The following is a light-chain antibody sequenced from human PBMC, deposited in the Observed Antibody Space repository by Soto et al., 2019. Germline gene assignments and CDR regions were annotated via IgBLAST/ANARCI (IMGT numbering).Light chain of an antibody. V-gene: IGKV1-39*01. CDR3: QQSNSTTRT. Sequence: DIQMTQCPTSLSASVGDRVTIACRASQFIDSYLNLYQQKPGKAPKLLIYAASSLQTGVSSRFSGSGSGTDFTLTINSLQPEDFATYYRQQSNSTTRTFGQGTKVDIK. CDR2: AAS. J-gene: IGKJ1*01. CDR1: QFIDSY.